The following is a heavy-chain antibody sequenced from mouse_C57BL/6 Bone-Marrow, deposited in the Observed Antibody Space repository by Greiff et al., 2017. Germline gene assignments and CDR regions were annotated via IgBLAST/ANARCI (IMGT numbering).Heavy chain of an antibody. Sequence: VQLQQSGPELVKPGASVKISCKASGYTFTDYYMNWVKQSHGKSLEWIGDINPNNGGTSYNQKFKGKATLTVDKSSSTAYMELRSLTSEDSAVDYCARSPDYYGSSPAWFAYWGQGTLVTVSA. J-gene: IGHJ3*01. V-gene: IGHV1-26*01. CDR3: ARSPDYYGSSPAWFAY. CDR2: INPNNGGT. CDR1: GYTFTDYY. D-gene: IGHD1-1*01.